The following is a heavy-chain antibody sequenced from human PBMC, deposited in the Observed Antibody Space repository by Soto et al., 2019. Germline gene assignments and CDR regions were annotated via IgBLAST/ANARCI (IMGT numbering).Heavy chain of an antibody. CDR3: ARDQEYSSSYYFDY. Sequence: SETLSLTCAVSRGSGRSDNYYWTWIRQTPGKGLEWLGFISNTGNTKYNPSLKSRVTISLDTSKNHFSLRLTSVTAADTAVYYCARDQEYSSSYYFDYWGQGTLVTVSS. CDR2: ISNTGNT. V-gene: IGHV4-61*03. J-gene: IGHJ4*02. D-gene: IGHD6-6*01. CDR1: RGSGRSDNYY.